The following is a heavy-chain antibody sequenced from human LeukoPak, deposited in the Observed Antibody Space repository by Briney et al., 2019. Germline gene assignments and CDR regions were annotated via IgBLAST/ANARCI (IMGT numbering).Heavy chain of an antibody. Sequence: QPGGSLRLSCAGSGFTYRPYAMSWVRQAPGKGLEWVSTLSGSGAITYYADSVKGRFTISRDNSKNTLYLQMNSLRAEDTAVYYCAKGRLLRSPFGYWGQGTLVTVSS. CDR3: AKGRLLRSPFGY. J-gene: IGHJ4*02. D-gene: IGHD1-26*01. CDR1: GFTYRPYA. CDR2: LSGSGAIT. V-gene: IGHV3-23*01.